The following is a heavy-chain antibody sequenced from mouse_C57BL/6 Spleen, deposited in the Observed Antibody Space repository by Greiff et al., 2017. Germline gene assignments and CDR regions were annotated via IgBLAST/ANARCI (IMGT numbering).Heavy chain of an antibody. J-gene: IGHJ2*01. D-gene: IGHD2-4*01. CDR1: GFTFSSYG. CDR3: ARRDDYGVFDD. V-gene: IGHV5-6*02. Sequence: EVMLVESGGDLVKPGGSLKLSCAASGFTFSSYGMSWVRQTPDKRLEWVATISSGGSYNYYPDSMKGRFTISRDNAKNTLYLQMRSLKSEDTAMYYCARRDDYGVFDDWGQGTTLTVSS. CDR2: ISSGGSYN.